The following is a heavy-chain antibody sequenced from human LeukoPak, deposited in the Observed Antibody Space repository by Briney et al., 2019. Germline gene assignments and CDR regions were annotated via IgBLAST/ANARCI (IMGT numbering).Heavy chain of an antibody. Sequence: SETLSLTCAVSGGSINNYYWTWIRQPPGKGLEWIGYIFYTGSTNYSPSLKSRVTMSVDTSKNQFSLKLSSVTAADTAVYYCARVAAAGKGEYYYYYYMDVWGKGTTVTVSS. V-gene: IGHV4-59*12. J-gene: IGHJ6*03. D-gene: IGHD6-13*01. CDR2: IFYTGST. CDR1: GGSINNYY. CDR3: ARVAAAGKGEYYYYYYMDV.